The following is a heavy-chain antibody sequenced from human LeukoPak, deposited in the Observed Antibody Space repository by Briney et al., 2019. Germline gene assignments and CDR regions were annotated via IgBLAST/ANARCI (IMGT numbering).Heavy chain of an antibody. Sequence: SETLSLTCTVSGYSISSGYYWGWIRQPPGKGLEWIGSIYHSGSTNYNPSLKSRVTISVDTSKNQFSLKLSSVTAADTAVYYCARIAAAGPKTDYWGQGTLVTVSS. CDR2: IYHSGST. V-gene: IGHV4-38-2*02. CDR3: ARIAAAGPKTDY. D-gene: IGHD6-13*01. J-gene: IGHJ4*02. CDR1: GYSISSGYY.